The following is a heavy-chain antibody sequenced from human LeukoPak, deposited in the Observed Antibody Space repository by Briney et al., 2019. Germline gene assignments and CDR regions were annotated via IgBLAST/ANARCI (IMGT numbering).Heavy chain of an antibody. CDR2: IYYSGST. Sequence: KPSETLSLTCTVSGGSISSSSYYWGWIRQPPGKGLEWIGSIYYSGSTYYNPSLKSRVTISVDTSKNQFSLKLNSVTAADTAVYYCARLLGDYDSSYGIGSHWYFDLWGRGTLVTVSS. CDR1: GGSISSSSYY. CDR3: ARLLGDYDSSYGIGSHWYFDL. D-gene: IGHD3-22*01. V-gene: IGHV4-39*01. J-gene: IGHJ2*01.